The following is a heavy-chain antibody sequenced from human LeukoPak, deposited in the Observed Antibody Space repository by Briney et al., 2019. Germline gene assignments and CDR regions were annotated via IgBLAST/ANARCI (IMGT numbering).Heavy chain of an antibody. Sequence: GGSLRLSCAASGFTFGTSWMTWVRQAPGKGLEWVANIKEDGSHKYYMDSVRGRFTVSRDNAKNSLSLQMNSLRVEDTAVYYCARGVVVAPRSAFDIWGQGTMVTVSS. CDR1: GFTFGTSW. V-gene: IGHV3-7*01. J-gene: IGHJ3*02. CDR2: IKEDGSHK. D-gene: IGHD2-2*01. CDR3: ARGVVVAPRSAFDI.